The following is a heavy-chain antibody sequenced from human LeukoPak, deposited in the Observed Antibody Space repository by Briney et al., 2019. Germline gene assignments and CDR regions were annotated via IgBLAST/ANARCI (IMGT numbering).Heavy chain of an antibody. CDR3: ASAQIAARTQENYYYYGMDV. Sequence: WETLSLTCTVSGGFISSYYWSWIRRPPGKGLEWIGYIYDSGSTNYNPSLKSRVTISVDTSKNQFSLKLRSVTAADTAVYYCASAQIAARTQENYYYYGMDVWGQGTTVTVSS. J-gene: IGHJ6*02. D-gene: IGHD6-6*01. CDR2: IYDSGST. V-gene: IGHV4-59*01. CDR1: GGFISSYY.